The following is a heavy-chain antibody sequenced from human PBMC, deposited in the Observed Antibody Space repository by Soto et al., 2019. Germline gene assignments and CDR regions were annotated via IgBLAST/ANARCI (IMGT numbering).Heavy chain of an antibody. V-gene: IGHV3-73*01. J-gene: IGHJ6*02. CDR2: IRSKANSYAT. CDR3: TRSVGIVGALYGMDV. D-gene: IGHD1-26*01. CDR1: GFTFSGSA. Sequence: PGGSLRLSCAASGFTFSGSAMHWVRQASGKGLEWVGRIRSKANSYATAYAASVKGRFTISRDDSKNTAYLQMNSLKTEDTAVYYCTRSVGIVGALYGMDVWGQGTTVTVSS.